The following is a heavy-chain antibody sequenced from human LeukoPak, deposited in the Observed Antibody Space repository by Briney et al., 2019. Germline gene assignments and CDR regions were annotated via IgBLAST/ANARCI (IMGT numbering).Heavy chain of an antibody. D-gene: IGHD3-10*01. CDR3: ARPRFPYYRLSGADYYYMDV. Sequence: SVKVSCKASGGTFISYAISWVRQAPGQGIEWMGGIIPIFGTVNYAQKFQGRVTITADKSSSTAYMGLSSLRSEDTAVYYCARPRFPYYRLSGADYYYMDVWGKGTTVTVSS. J-gene: IGHJ6*03. CDR1: GGTFISYA. CDR2: IIPIFGTV. V-gene: IGHV1-69*06.